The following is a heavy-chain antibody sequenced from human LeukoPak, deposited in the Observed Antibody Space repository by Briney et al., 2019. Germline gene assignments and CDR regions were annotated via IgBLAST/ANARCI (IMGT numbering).Heavy chain of an antibody. D-gene: IGHD2-15*01. CDR1: GGSFSGYY. V-gene: IGHV4-34*01. CDR3: ATRFWCSGGSCYPYYFDY. CDR2: INHSGST. J-gene: IGHJ4*02. Sequence: PSETLSLTCAVYGGSFSGYYWSWIRQPPGKGLEWIGEINHSGSTNYNPSLKSRVTISVDTSKNQFSLKLSSVTAADTAVYYCATRFWCSGGSCYPYYFDYWGQGTLVTVSS.